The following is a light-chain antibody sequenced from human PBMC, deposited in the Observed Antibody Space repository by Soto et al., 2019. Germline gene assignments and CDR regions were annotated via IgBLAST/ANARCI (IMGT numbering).Light chain of an antibody. V-gene: IGKV1-5*01. CDR1: HNIERW. J-gene: IGKJ1*01. Sequence: IQMTQSPSTLSASVGXRVTITCRASHNIERWMAWYQQKPGKAPSLLIFDASTLHSGAPSRFSGSGSGTDFTLTISSLQPDDFATYYCQKFAISTTFGQGTKVDIK. CDR2: DAS. CDR3: QKFAISTT.